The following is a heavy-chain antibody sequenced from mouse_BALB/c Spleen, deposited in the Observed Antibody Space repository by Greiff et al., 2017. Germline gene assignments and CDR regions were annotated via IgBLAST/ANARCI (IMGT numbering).Heavy chain of an antibody. J-gene: IGHJ4*01. D-gene: IGHD1-2*01. Sequence: EVQVVESGGGLVQPGGSRKLSCAASGFTFSSFGMHWVRQAPEKGLEWVSYISSGSSTIYYADTVKGRFTISRDNPKNTLFLQMTSLRSEDTAMYYCARGGYPRSYYAMDYWGQGTSVTVSS. CDR3: ARGGYPRSYYAMDY. CDR1: GFTFSSFG. CDR2: ISSGSSTI. V-gene: IGHV5-17*02.